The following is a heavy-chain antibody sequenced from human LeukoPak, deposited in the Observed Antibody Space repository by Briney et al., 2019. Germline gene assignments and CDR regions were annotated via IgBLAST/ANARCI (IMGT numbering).Heavy chain of an antibody. V-gene: IGHV4-61*02. CDR2: IYTSGST. Sequence: PSETLSLTCTVSGGSISSGSYYWSWIRQPAGKGLEWIGRIYTSGSTNYNPSLKSRVTISVDTSKNQFSLKLSSVTAADTAVYYCARDEGGDHNWFDPWGQGTLVTVSS. CDR1: GGSISSGSYY. CDR3: ARDEGGDHNWFDP. D-gene: IGHD2-21*01. J-gene: IGHJ5*02.